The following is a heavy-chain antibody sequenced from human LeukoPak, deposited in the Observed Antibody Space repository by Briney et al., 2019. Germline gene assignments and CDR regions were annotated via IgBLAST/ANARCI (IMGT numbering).Heavy chain of an antibody. D-gene: IGHD1-26*01. Sequence: GGSLRLSCAASGFTVSSYAMGWVRQAPGKGLEWVAAISGSGGSTYYADSVRGHFTISRDNSKNSLYLQMSSLRAEDTDVYYCAKDRRGGSYPFDSWGQGTLVTVSS. V-gene: IGHV3-23*01. CDR3: AKDRRGGSYPFDS. CDR2: ISGSGGST. J-gene: IGHJ4*02. CDR1: GFTVSSYA.